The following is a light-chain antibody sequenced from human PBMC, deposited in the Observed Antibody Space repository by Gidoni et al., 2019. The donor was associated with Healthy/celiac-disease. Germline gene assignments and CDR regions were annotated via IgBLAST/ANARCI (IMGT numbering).Light chain of an antibody. J-gene: IGKJ2*01. Sequence: EIVMTQSPATLSVSPGERATLSCRASQSVSSNLAWYQQKPCQAPRLLIYGASTRATGIPARFSGSGSGTEFTLTISSLQSEDFAVYYCQQYNNWPLTFXQXTKLEIK. V-gene: IGKV3-15*01. CDR2: GAS. CDR3: QQYNNWPLT. CDR1: QSVSSN.